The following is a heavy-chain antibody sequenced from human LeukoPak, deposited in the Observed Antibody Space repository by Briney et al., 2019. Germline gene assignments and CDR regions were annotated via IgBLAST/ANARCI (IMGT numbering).Heavy chain of an antibody. Sequence: SQTLSLTCTVSGDSISSGGYHWNWIRQHPGKGLEWIGSIHNSRGTSYNPSLESRLTISVDTSENQFFLKMSYVTAADTAMYYCGKVGGNSNSWGQGTLVTVSS. CDR3: GKVGGNSNS. D-gene: IGHD4-23*01. V-gene: IGHV4-31*03. J-gene: IGHJ5*02. CDR2: IHNSRGT. CDR1: GDSISSGGYH.